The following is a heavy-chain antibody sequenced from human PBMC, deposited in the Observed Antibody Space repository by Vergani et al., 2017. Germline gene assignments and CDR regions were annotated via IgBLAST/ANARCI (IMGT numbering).Heavy chain of an antibody. CDR3: ARLGLDYGDYYYYYMDV. D-gene: IGHD4-17*01. V-gene: IGHV5-51*01. CDR2: IYPGDSDT. CDR1: GYSFTSYW. Sequence: EVQLVPSGAEVKKPGESLKISCKGSGYSFTSYWIGWVRQMPGKGLEWMGIIYPGDSDTRYSPSFQGQVTISADKSISTAYLQWSSLKASDTAMYYCARLGLDYGDYYYYYMDVWGKGTTVTVSS. J-gene: IGHJ6*03.